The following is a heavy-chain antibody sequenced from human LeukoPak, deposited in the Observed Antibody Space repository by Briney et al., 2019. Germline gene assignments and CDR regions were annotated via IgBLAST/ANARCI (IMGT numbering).Heavy chain of an antibody. J-gene: IGHJ5*02. CDR2: SIPIFGTA. D-gene: IGHD6-13*01. CDR3: ARDKGSYSISWLHWFDP. CDR1: RGTLCSYA. Sequence: SVKVSRKASRGTLCSYAICSVRQAPRQELEWMGGSIPIFGTAKYAQKFQGRVTLTADKSTSTACMELSSLRSEDTAVYYCARDKGSYSISWLHWFDPWGEGTLVTVSS. V-gene: IGHV1-69*06.